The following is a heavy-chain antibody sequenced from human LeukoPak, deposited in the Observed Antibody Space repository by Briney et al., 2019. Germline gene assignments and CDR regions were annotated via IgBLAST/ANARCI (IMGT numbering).Heavy chain of an antibody. D-gene: IGHD6-6*01. J-gene: IGHJ4*02. CDR2: INHSGST. V-gene: IGHV4-34*01. Sequence: SETLSLTCAVYGGSFSGYYWSWIRQPPGKGLEWIGEINHSGSTNYNPSLKSRVTISVDTSKNQFSLKLSSVTAAAPAVFYYSRGLETFIAARPGFDYWGQGTLVTVSS. CDR1: GGSFSGYY. CDR3: SRGLETFIAARPGFDY.